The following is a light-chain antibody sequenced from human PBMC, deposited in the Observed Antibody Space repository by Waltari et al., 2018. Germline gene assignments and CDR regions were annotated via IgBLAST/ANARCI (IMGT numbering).Light chain of an antibody. V-gene: IGLV2-23*02. J-gene: IGLJ2*01. CDR1: SSDVGSYNR. CDR3: ASYAGSSKGV. Sequence: QSALTQPASVSGSPGQSITISCTGTSSDVGSYNRVSWYQQHPGKAPKLMIYAVSKRPSGFSDGFSGSKSGDRAPLTISGLKPEDEAEYFCASYAGSSKGVFGGGTKVTVL. CDR2: AVS.